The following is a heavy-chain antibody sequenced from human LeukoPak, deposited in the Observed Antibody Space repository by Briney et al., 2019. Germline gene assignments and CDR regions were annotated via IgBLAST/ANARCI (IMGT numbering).Heavy chain of an antibody. CDR3: ARESSGSYDY. Sequence: GGSLRLSCAASGFTFSHYYMSWIRQAPGKGLEWVSYISCSGSTIYYADSVKGRFTISRVNAKNSLYLQMNSLRAEDTAVYYCARESSGSYDYWGQGTLVTVSS. J-gene: IGHJ4*02. CDR2: ISCSGSTI. CDR1: GFTFSHYY. D-gene: IGHD1-26*01. V-gene: IGHV3-11*01.